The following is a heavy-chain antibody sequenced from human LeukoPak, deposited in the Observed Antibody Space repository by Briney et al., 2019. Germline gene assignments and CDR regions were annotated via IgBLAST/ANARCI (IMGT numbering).Heavy chain of an antibody. V-gene: IGHV3-30*18. Sequence: GGSLRLSCAASGFAFSSYGMHWVRQAPGKGLEWVAVISYDGSNKYYADSVKGRFTISRDNSKNTLYLQMNSLRAEDTAVYYCAKDLQDYYYYGMDVWGQGTTVTVSS. CDR1: GFAFSSYG. J-gene: IGHJ6*02. CDR3: AKDLQDYYYYGMDV. CDR2: ISYDGSNK.